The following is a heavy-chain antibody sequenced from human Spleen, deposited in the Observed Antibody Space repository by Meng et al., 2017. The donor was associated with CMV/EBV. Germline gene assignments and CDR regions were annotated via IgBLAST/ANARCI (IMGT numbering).Heavy chain of an antibody. CDR2: ISNDGSST. Sequence: GESLKISCAASGFTFGTYAMSWVRQAPGKGLVWVSRISNDGSSTNYADSVEGRFTISRDNAKNTLYLHMNSLRAEDTAVYYCARVEITMVRGLTVGYYYGMDVWGQGTTVTVSS. D-gene: IGHD3-10*01. CDR1: GFTFGTYA. J-gene: IGHJ6*02. V-gene: IGHV3-74*01. CDR3: ARVEITMVRGLTVGYYYGMDV.